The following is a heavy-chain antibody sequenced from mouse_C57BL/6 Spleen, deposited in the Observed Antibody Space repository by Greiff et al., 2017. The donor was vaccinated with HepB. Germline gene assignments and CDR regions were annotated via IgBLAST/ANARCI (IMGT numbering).Heavy chain of an antibody. CDR3: ARSRQLRLDFDY. V-gene: IGHV1-26*01. Sequence: EVQLQQSGPELVKPGASVKISCKASGYKFTDYYMNWVKQSHGKSLEWIGDINPNNGGTSYNQKFKGKATLTVDKSSSTSYMELRSLTSEDSAVYYCARSRQLRLDFDYWGQGTTLTVSS. D-gene: IGHD3-2*02. J-gene: IGHJ2*01. CDR1: GYKFTDYY. CDR2: INPNNGGT.